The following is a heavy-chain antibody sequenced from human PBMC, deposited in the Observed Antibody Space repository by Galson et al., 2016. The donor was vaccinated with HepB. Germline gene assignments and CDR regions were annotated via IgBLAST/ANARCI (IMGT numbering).Heavy chain of an antibody. CDR3: PRGLEGALDASEM. CDR2: IGASGSFI. V-gene: IGHV3-11*01. Sequence: SLRLSCAVSGFSLSDFYMNWFRQSPGKGLEWVAYIGASGSFIYYADSVMGRFTVAQDNAKRSLDLHMDSLKVEDTAVYYCPRGLEGALDASEMWGHVTTVTGSS. CDR1: GFSLSDFY. D-gene: IGHD3-16*01. J-gene: IGHJ3*02.